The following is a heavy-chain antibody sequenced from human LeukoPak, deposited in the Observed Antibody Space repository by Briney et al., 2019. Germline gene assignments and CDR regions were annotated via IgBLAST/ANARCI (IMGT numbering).Heavy chain of an antibody. Sequence: GGSLRLSCGASGFTLSTYWMAWVRQAPGKGLEWVANIKQDGSERYYVDSVKGRFTISRDNAKNIVYLQMNSLRAEDTAVYYCATLLEWLPPDYWGQGTLVTVSS. J-gene: IGHJ4*02. CDR3: ATLLEWLPPDY. CDR1: GFTLSTYW. CDR2: IKQDGSER. D-gene: IGHD3-3*01. V-gene: IGHV3-7*05.